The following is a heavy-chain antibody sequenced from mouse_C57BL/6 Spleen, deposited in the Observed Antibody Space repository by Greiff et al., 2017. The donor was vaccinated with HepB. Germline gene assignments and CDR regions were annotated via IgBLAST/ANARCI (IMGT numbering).Heavy chain of an antibody. CDR3: ARGYGVWYFDV. CDR2: ISYDGSN. J-gene: IGHJ1*03. Sequence: DVKLQESGPGLVKPSQSLSLTCSVTGYSITSGYYWNWIRQFPGNKLEWMGYISYDGSNNYNPSLKNRISITRDTSKNQFFLKLNSVTTEDTATYYCARGYGVWYFDVWGTGTTVTVSS. V-gene: IGHV3-6*01. D-gene: IGHD1-1*02. CDR1: GYSITSGYY.